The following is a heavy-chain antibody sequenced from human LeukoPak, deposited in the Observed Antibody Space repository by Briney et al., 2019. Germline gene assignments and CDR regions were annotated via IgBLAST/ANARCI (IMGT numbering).Heavy chain of an antibody. V-gene: IGHV5-51*01. Sequence: GESLKISCKGSGYSFTSYWIGWVRQMPGKGLEWVGIIYPGDSDTRYSPSFQGQVTISADKSISTAYLQWSSLKASDTAMYYCARYPDQLLSYFDYWGQGTLVTVSS. CDR1: GYSFTSYW. D-gene: IGHD2-2*01. J-gene: IGHJ4*02. CDR2: IYPGDSDT. CDR3: ARYPDQLLSYFDY.